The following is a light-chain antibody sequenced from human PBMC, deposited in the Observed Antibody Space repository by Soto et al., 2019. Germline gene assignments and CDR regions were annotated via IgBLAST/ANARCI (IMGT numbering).Light chain of an antibody. V-gene: IGLV2-23*03. CDR2: EGS. Sequence: QSALTQPASVSGSPGQSITISCTGTSNDVGSYNLVSWYQQHPGKAPKLMIYEGSKRPSGVSNRFSGSKSGNTASLTISGLQAEDEANYYCCSYAGSSAVVFGGRTKLTVL. J-gene: IGLJ2*01. CDR1: SNDVGSYNL. CDR3: CSYAGSSAVV.